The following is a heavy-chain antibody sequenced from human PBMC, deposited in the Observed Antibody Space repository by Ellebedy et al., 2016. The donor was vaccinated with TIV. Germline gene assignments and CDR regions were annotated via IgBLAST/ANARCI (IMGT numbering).Heavy chain of an antibody. CDR1: GYTFTSYG. CDR2: IYSVGSI. V-gene: IGHV3-53*01. D-gene: IGHD3-10*01. CDR3: ASSARSEYYYGMDV. Sequence: SCXASGYTFTSYGISWVRQAPGKGLECVSVIYSVGSIYYADSVKGRFTISRDNSKNTLFLQMNSLRAEDTAVYYCASSARSEYYYGMDVWGQGTTVIVSS. J-gene: IGHJ6*02.